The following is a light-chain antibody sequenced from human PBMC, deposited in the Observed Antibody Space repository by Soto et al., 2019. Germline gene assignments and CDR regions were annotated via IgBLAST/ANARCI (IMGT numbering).Light chain of an antibody. CDR1: SGHSSYI. V-gene: IGLV4-60*03. Sequence: QAVLTQSSSASASLGSSVKLTCTLSSGHSSYIIAWHQQQPGKAPRYLMKLESSGIYNRGSGVPDRFSGSTSGADRYLTISTLQSEDEADYYCETWDINTHVIFGGGTKVTVL. CDR2: LESSGIY. CDR3: ETWDINTHVI. J-gene: IGLJ2*01.